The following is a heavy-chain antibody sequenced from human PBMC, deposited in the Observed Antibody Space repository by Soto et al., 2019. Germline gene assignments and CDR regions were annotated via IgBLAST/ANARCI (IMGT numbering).Heavy chain of an antibody. J-gene: IGHJ4*02. CDR3: AKDSVVVVVAATQQYDY. D-gene: IGHD2-15*01. CDR1: GFTFSSYA. V-gene: IGHV3-23*01. CDR2: ISGSGGST. Sequence: GGSLRLSCAASGFTFSSYAMSWVRQAPGKGLEWVSAISGSGGSTYYADSVKGRFTISRDNSKNTLYLQMNSLRAEDTAVYYCAKDSVVVVVAATQQYDYWGQGTLVTVSS.